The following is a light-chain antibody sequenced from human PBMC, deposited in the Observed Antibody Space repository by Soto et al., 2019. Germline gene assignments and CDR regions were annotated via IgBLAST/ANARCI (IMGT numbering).Light chain of an antibody. CDR3: LLYLSGHVRX. CDR2: NTN. Sequence: QTVVTQEPSLSVSPGGTVTLTCASSTGEVTSGYYPSWIQQKPGQVPRSLIYNTNNKHSWTPVRFSGSLLGGRAALTLSDVQPEDEADYYCLLYLSGHVRXLGGGXKLTVL. V-gene: IGLV7-43*01. J-gene: IGLJ2*01. CDR1: TGEVTSGYY.